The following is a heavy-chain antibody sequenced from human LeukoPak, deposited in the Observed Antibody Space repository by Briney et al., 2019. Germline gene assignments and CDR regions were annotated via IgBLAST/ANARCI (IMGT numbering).Heavy chain of an antibody. D-gene: IGHD6-13*01. Sequence: ASVMVSCKASGYTFTGYYMHWVRQAPGQGLEWMGWINPNSGGTNYAQKFQGRVTMTRDTSISTVYMELSSLTSEDTAVYYCARDPSSSSWYFDYWGQGTLVTVSS. V-gene: IGHV1-2*02. J-gene: IGHJ4*02. CDR1: GYTFTGYY. CDR2: INPNSGGT. CDR3: ARDPSSSSWYFDY.